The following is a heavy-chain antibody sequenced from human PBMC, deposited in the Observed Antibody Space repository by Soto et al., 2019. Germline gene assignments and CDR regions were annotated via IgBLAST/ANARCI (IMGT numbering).Heavy chain of an antibody. D-gene: IGHD3-3*01. CDR3: ARAARYAYDFWRTERRRNYYYGMDV. Sequence: PSQTLSLTCAISGDSVSSNSAAWNWIRQSPSRGLEWLGRTYYRSKWYNDYAVSVKSRITINPDTSKNQFSLQLNSVTPEDTAVYYCARAARYAYDFWRTERRRNYYYGMDVWGQGTTVTVSS. J-gene: IGHJ6*02. V-gene: IGHV6-1*01. CDR1: GDSVSSNSAA. CDR2: TYYRSKWYN.